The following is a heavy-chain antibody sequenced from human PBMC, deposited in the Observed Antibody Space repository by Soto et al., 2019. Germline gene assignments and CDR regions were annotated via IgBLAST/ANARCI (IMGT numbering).Heavy chain of an antibody. D-gene: IGHD3-10*02. J-gene: IGHJ4*02. Sequence: EVQLLESGGGLVQPGGSLRLSCAASGFTFSGYAMSWVRQAPGKGLEWVSAITGSGGNTYYADSVKGRFTISRDNSKITLYLQMNSLRAEDTAVYYCARDYVRFDYWGQGTLVTVSS. CDR2: ITGSGGNT. CDR3: ARDYVRFDY. CDR1: GFTFSGYA. V-gene: IGHV3-23*01.